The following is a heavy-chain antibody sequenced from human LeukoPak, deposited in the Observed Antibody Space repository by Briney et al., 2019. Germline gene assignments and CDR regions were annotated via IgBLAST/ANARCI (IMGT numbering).Heavy chain of an antibody. V-gene: IGHV3-30-3*01. CDR1: GFTFSSYA. Sequence: GGSLRLSCAASGFTFSSYAMHWVRQAPGKGLGWVAVISYDGSNKYYADSVKGRFTISRDNSKNTLYLQMNSLRAEDTAVYYCARDRHGDYYFDYWGQGTLVTVSS. D-gene: IGHD4-17*01. CDR2: ISYDGSNK. CDR3: ARDRHGDYYFDY. J-gene: IGHJ4*02.